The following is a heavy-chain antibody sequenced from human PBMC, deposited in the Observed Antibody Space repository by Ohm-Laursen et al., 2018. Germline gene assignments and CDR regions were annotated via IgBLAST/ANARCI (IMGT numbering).Heavy chain of an antibody. CDR1: GFTFSDYA. J-gene: IGHJ3*02. D-gene: IGHD3-22*01. V-gene: IGHV3-23*01. CDR3: AKPEHDSSGYYPPPDAFDI. CDR2: ITGRSGNT. Sequence: SLRLSCAASGFTFSDYAMTWVRHAPGRGLEWVSGITGRSGNTYYADSVKGRFTISRDNSKNTLYLQMNSLRAEDTAVYYCAKPEHDSSGYYPPPDAFDIWGQGTMVTVSS.